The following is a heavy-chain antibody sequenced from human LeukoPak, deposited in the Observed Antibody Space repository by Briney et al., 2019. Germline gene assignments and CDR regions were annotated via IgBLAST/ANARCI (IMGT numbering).Heavy chain of an antibody. V-gene: IGHV3-23*01. CDR1: GFTFSSYA. Sequence: GGSLRLSCAASGFTFSSYAMSWVRQAPGKGLEWVSVISGSGGSTYYADSVKGRFTISRDNSKNTLYLQMNSLRAEDTAVYYCAKTYYYGSGSYFYFDCWGQGTLVTVSS. CDR2: ISGSGGST. D-gene: IGHD3-10*01. CDR3: AKTYYYGSGSYFYFDC. J-gene: IGHJ4*02.